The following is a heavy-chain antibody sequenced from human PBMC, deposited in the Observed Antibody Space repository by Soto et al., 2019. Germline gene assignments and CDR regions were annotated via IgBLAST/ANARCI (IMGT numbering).Heavy chain of an antibody. CDR1: GFTFSSYA. D-gene: IGHD4-17*01. J-gene: IGHJ6*03. CDR3: AKALHGDYYYYDMDV. CDR2: ISGSGGST. V-gene: IGHV3-23*01. Sequence: EVQLLESGGGLVQPGGSLRLSCAASGFTFSSYAMSWVRKAPGKGLEWVSAISGSGGSTYYADSVKGRFTISRDNSKNTLYLQMNSLRAEDTAVYYCAKALHGDYYYYDMDVWGKGTTVTVSS.